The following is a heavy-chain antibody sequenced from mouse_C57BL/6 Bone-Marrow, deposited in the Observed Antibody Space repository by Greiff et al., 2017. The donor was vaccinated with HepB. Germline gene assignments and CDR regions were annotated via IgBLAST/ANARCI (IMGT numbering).Heavy chain of an antibody. Sequence: EVQRVESGAELVRPGASVKLSCTASGFNIKDDYMHWVKQRPEQGLEWIGWIDPENGDAEYASKFQGKATITADTASNTAYLQRSSLTSEDTAVYYCTTLGGFDYGGQGTTLTVSS. CDR3: TTLGGFDY. CDR2: IDPENGDA. V-gene: IGHV14-4*01. J-gene: IGHJ2*01. CDR1: GFNIKDDY.